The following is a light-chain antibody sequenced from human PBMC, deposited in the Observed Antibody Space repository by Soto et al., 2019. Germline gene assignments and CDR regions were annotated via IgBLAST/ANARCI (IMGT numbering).Light chain of an antibody. V-gene: IGLV1-47*01. CDR3: AAWDDSLSGVV. Sequence: QLVLTQAPSASGTPGQRVTISCSGTSSNIGSNYVYWYQQLPGTAPKLLIYRINQRPSGVPDRFSGSKSGTSASLAISRLRSEDEADYYCAAWDDSLSGVVFGGGTKVTVL. CDR2: RIN. J-gene: IGLJ2*01. CDR1: SSNIGSNY.